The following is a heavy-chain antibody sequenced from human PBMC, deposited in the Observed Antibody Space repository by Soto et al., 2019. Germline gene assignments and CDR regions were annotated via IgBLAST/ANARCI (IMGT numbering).Heavy chain of an antibody. CDR3: ARDHVAVAGTGLFDY. CDR2: IYSGGST. D-gene: IGHD6-19*01. Sequence: GGSLRLSCAASGFTVSSNYMSWVRQAPGKGLEWVSVIYSGGSTYYADSVKGRFTISRDNSKNTLYLQMNSLRAEDTAVYYCARDHVAVAGTGLFDYWGQGTLVTVSS. J-gene: IGHJ4*02. V-gene: IGHV3-66*01. CDR1: GFTVSSNY.